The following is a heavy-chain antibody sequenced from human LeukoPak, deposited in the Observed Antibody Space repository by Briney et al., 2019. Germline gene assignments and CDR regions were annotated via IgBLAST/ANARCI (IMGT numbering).Heavy chain of an antibody. CDR2: IYHGGRT. Sequence: PSETLSLTCTVSGYSISSGYYWGWIRQTPGKGLEWIGYIYHGGRTDYNPSLKSRVTISVDTSKNQFSLKLSSVTAADTAVYYCARDGTYYDSSGYYGSWFDPWGQGTLVTVSS. CDR3: ARDGTYYDSSGYYGSWFDP. CDR1: GYSISSGYY. J-gene: IGHJ5*02. D-gene: IGHD3-22*01. V-gene: IGHV4-38-2*02.